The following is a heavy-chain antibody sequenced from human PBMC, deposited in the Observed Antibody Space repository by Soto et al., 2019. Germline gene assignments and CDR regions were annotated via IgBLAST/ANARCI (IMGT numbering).Heavy chain of an antibody. CDR3: AKDRISSTRPRLFDY. Sequence: EVQLLESGGGLVQPGGSLRLSCAASGFTFSSYAMSWVRQAPGKGLEWVSAISGSGGSTYYADSVKGRFTISRDYSKNTLYLQMNSLRAEDTAVYYCAKDRISSTRPRLFDYWGQGTLVTVSS. J-gene: IGHJ4*02. D-gene: IGHD2-2*01. V-gene: IGHV3-23*01. CDR2: ISGSGGST. CDR1: GFTFSSYA.